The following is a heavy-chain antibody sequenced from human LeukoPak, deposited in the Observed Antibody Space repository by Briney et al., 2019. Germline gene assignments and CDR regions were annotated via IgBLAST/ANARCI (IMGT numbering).Heavy chain of an antibody. Sequence: GASVKVSCKASGYTFTSYGISWVRQAPGQALEWMGWISGYNGNTNYAQKLQGRVTMTTDTSTSTAYMELRSLRSDDTAVYYSARDFHSSAYYHYFHYWGQGTLVTVSS. J-gene: IGHJ4*02. CDR1: GYTFTSYG. CDR3: ARDFHSSAYYHYFHY. V-gene: IGHV1-18*01. CDR2: ISGYNGNT. D-gene: IGHD3-22*01.